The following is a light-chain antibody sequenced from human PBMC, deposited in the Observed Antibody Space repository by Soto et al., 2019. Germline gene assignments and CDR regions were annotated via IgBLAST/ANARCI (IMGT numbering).Light chain of an antibody. J-gene: IGKJ1*01. CDR3: QQFGRSPPSWT. Sequence: EIVLTQSPGTLSLSPGERATLSCRASQSLSSTDLVWYQQKPGQAPRLLIYGASSRATGTPDRFSGSGSGTDFTLTISRLEPEDFAVYYCQQFGRSPPSWTFGQGTKVEIK. CDR2: GAS. V-gene: IGKV3-20*01. CDR1: QSLSSTD.